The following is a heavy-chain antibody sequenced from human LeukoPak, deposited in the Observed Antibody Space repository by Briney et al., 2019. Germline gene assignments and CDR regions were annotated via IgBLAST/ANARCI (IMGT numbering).Heavy chain of an antibody. CDR2: IYYSGST. V-gene: IGHV4-59*12. J-gene: IGHJ4*02. D-gene: IGHD2-2*02. Sequence: SETLSLTCTVSGGSISSYYWSWIRQPPGKGLEWIGYIYYSGSTNYNPSLKSRVTISVDTSKNQFSLKLSSVTAADTAVYYCARVGESVVPAAIGRKFDYWGQETLVTVSS. CDR1: GGSISSYY. CDR3: ARVGESVVPAAIGRKFDY.